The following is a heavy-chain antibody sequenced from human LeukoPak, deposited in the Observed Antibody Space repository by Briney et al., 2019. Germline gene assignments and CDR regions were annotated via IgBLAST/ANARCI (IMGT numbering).Heavy chain of an antibody. CDR1: GFTFDDYA. V-gene: IGHV3-9*01. Sequence: GGSLRLSCAASGFTFDDYAMHGVRQAPGKGLEWVSGLSWNSGSIGYADSVKGRFTISRDNAKNSLYLQMNSLRAEDTALYYCARLYCSGGSCYRWLYYFDYWGQGTLVTVSS. CDR2: LSWNSGSI. CDR3: ARLYCSGGSCYRWLYYFDY. J-gene: IGHJ4*02. D-gene: IGHD2-15*01.